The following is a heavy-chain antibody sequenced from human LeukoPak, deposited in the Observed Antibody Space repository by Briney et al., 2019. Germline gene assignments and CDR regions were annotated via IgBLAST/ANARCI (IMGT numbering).Heavy chain of an antibody. V-gene: IGHV3-74*01. J-gene: IGHJ4*02. CDR3: ARVSLGIDY. D-gene: IGHD2-15*01. CDR1: GFMFSGYW. Sequence: GGSLRLSCAASGFMFSGYWMHWVRQGPEKGLELVSRIDNDGNGIIYADSVKGRFTTSRDNAKNTLYLQMSSLRVEDTAVYYCARVSLGIDYWGQGTLVTVSS. CDR2: IDNDGNGI.